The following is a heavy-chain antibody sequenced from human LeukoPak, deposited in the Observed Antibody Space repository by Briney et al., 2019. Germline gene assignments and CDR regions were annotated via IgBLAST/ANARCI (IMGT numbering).Heavy chain of an antibody. D-gene: IGHD6-25*01. CDR1: GFTFSSCW. CDR2: ISNDGSST. Sequence: GGSLGLSCAASGFTFSSCWMHWVRQAPGKGLVWVSRISNDGSSTSYADSVKGRFTISRDNGKNTLYLQMNSLRAEDTAVYYCAKAGPNIAAVDYWGQGTLVTVSS. V-gene: IGHV3-74*01. J-gene: IGHJ4*02. CDR3: AKAGPNIAAVDY.